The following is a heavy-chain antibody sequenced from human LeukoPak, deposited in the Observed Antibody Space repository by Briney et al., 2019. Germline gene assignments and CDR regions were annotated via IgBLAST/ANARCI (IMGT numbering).Heavy chain of an antibody. CDR2: IRYDASNK. V-gene: IGHV3-30*02. CDR3: ATNYGYSSGWYYAFDI. J-gene: IGHJ3*02. CDR1: GFTFSSYE. Sequence: GGSLRLSCAASGFTFSSYEMNWVRQAPGKGLEWVAFIRYDASNKYYADSVKGRFTISRDNSKNTLYLQMNSLRAEDTAVYYCATNYGYSSGWYYAFDIWGQGTMVTVSS. D-gene: IGHD6-19*01.